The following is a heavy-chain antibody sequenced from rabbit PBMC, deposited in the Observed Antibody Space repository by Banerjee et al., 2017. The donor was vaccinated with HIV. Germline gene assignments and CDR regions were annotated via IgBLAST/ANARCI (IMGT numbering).Heavy chain of an antibody. J-gene: IGHJ3*01. V-gene: IGHV1S40*01. Sequence: QSLEESGGDLVKPGASLTLTCTASGFSFSGGYWICWVRQAPGKGLEWIACIYNGDGSTYHASWAKGQFTISKTSSTTVTLQMTSLTAADTATYFCARRATYGYGMTRLDLWGPGTLVTVS. CDR2: IYNGDGST. D-gene: IGHD6-1*01. CDR3: ARRATYGYGMTRLDL. CDR1: GFSFSGGYW.